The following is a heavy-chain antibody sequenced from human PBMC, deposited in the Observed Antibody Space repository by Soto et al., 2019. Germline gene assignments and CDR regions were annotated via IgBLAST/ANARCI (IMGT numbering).Heavy chain of an antibody. Sequence: EVQLVESGGGLVQPGGSLRLSCAASGFTFSSYSMNWVRQAPGKGLEWVSYISSSSSTIYYADSVKGRFTISRDNAKXSXSRQMTSLRDEDTAVYYCERDTVGAIVYFYCYGMDVWGQGTSVTVSS. CDR2: ISSSSSTI. CDR3: ERDTVGAIVYFYCYGMDV. J-gene: IGHJ6*02. V-gene: IGHV3-48*02. CDR1: GFTFSSYS. D-gene: IGHD1-26*01.